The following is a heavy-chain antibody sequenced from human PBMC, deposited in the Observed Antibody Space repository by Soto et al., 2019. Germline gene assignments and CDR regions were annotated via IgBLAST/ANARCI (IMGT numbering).Heavy chain of an antibody. D-gene: IGHD5-12*01. CDR1: GYSISSGCF. CDR3: ARESYRGYQSYDY. V-gene: IGHV4-38-2*02. CDR2: MYHDVNT. J-gene: IGHJ4*02. Sequence: SETLSLTGAVSGYSISSGCFWGWIRQPPGKGLEWIANMYHDVNTHYNRSLKSRVTMSVDTSKNKFSLKLNSVTAADTAVYYCARESYRGYQSYDYWGQGILVPVSP.